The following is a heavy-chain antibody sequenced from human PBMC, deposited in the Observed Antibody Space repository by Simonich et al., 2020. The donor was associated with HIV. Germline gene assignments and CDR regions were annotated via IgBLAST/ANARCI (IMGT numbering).Heavy chain of an antibody. D-gene: IGHD2-2*01. Sequence: QVQLQQWGAGLLKPSETLSLTCAVYGGSFSGYYWSWIRQPPGKGLELIGEIKHSGSTNYNPSLKGRVTISVDTSKNQFSLKLSSVTAADTAVYYCARGFYQRLYYFDYWGQGTLVTVSS. J-gene: IGHJ4*02. CDR2: IKHSGST. V-gene: IGHV4-34*01. CDR1: GGSFSGYY. CDR3: ARGFYQRLYYFDY.